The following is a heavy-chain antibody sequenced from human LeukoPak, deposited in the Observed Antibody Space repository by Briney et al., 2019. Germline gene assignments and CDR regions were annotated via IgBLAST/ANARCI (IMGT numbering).Heavy chain of an antibody. Sequence: PSETLSLTCAVYSGSFSGYYWSWIRQPPGKGLEWIGEINHSGSTNYNPSLKSRVTISVDTSKNQFSLKLSSVTAADTAMYYCARDSYNYGSGSLDYWGRGTLVTVSS. V-gene: IGHV4-34*01. CDR1: SGSFSGYY. CDR3: ARDSYNYGSGSLDY. D-gene: IGHD5-18*01. CDR2: INHSGST. J-gene: IGHJ4*02.